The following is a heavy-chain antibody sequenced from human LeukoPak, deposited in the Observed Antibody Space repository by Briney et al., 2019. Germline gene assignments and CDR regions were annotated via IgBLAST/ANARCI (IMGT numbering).Heavy chain of an antibody. CDR2: ISYDGSNK. Sequence: AGGSLRLSCAASGFTFSSYAMHWVRQAPGKGLEWVAVISYDGSNKYYADSVKGRFTFSRDNSKNTLYLQMNSLRAEDTAVYYCARGNIVGASIDYWGQGTLVTVSS. CDR1: GFTFSSYA. D-gene: IGHD1-26*01. CDR3: ARGNIVGASIDY. J-gene: IGHJ4*02. V-gene: IGHV3-30-3*01.